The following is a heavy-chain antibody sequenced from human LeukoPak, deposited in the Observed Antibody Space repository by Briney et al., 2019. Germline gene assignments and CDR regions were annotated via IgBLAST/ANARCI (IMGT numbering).Heavy chain of an antibody. CDR1: GFTFSSYA. CDR2: ISYDGSNK. Sequence: GRSLRLSCAASGFTFSSYAMHWVRQAPGKGLEWVAVISYDGSNKYYADSVKGRFTISRDNSKDTLYLQMNSLKTEDTAVYYCTTAVSYSKRDYFDYWGQGTLVTVSS. V-gene: IGHV3-30*04. D-gene: IGHD1-26*01. J-gene: IGHJ4*02. CDR3: TTAVSYSKRDYFDY.